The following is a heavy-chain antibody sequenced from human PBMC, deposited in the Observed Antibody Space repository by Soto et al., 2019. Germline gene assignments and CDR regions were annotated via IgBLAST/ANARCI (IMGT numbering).Heavy chain of an antibody. CDR1: GDSFSSYY. CDR3: ASTFEYYGRDV. D-gene: IGHD3-9*01. V-gene: IGHV4-4*08. CDR2: IYPAGSV. J-gene: IGHJ6*02. Sequence: SETLSLTCTVSGDSFSSYYWRWIRQPPGKGLEWIGSIYPAGSVYYDPSLNGRVALSMDTSKNHFALKLTSVTAADAAVYYCASTFEYYGRDVGGQGTRVTAP.